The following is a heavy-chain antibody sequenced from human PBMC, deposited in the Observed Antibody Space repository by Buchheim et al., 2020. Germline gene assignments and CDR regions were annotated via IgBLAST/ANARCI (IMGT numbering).Heavy chain of an antibody. Sequence: EVRLEESGGGLVQPGGSLRLSCTASGFAFETYSMGWVRQSPGKGLEWVAYIDTFSNNIYYAASVEGRFSISIDDAKSSLYLQMNSLRAEDTGVYFCARGEIAAAYYGLDVWGLGTT. CDR2: IDTFSNNI. CDR1: GFAFETYS. CDR3: ARGEIAAAYYGLDV. J-gene: IGHJ6*02. V-gene: IGHV3-48*01. D-gene: IGHD6-13*01.